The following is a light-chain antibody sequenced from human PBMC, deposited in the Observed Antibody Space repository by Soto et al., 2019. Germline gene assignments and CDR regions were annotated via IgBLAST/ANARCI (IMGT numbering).Light chain of an antibody. CDR2: GAS. CDR3: QQYNNWPPMA. Sequence: EIVMTQSPATLSVSPGERATLSCRASQSVSSNLAWYQQKPGPAPRLLIYGASTRATGIPARFSGSGSGTEFTLTISSLQSEDCAVYYCQQYNNWPPMAFGQGTKVEIK. J-gene: IGKJ1*01. V-gene: IGKV3-15*01. CDR1: QSVSSN.